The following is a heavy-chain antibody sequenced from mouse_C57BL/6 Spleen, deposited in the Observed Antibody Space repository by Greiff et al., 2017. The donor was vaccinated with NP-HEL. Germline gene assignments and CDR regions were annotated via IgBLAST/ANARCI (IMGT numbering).Heavy chain of an antibody. CDR1: GFTFSSYA. CDR2: ISDGGSYT. J-gene: IGHJ2*01. D-gene: IGHD4-1*01. V-gene: IGHV5-4*01. Sequence: EVQLVESGGGLVKPGGSLKLSCAASGFTFSSYAMSWVRQTPEKRLEWVATISDGGSYTYYPDNVKGRFTISRDNAKNNLYLQMSHLKSEDTAMYYCARGGLGRGDFDYWGQGTTLTVSS. CDR3: ARGGLGRGDFDY.